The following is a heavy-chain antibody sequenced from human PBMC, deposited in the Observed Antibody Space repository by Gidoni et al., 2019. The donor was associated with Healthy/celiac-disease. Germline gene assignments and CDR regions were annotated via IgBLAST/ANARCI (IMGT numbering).Heavy chain of an antibody. CDR3: ASQDVLRWPRPFDY. J-gene: IGHJ4*02. Sequence: VQLPEPGPGLVKHSETLSLTCTVSGGYPSRYYWSWIRQPPGKGLEWIGYIYYSGSTNYNPSLKSRVTISVDTSKSQFSLKLSSVTAADTAVYYCASQDVLRWPRPFDYWGQGTLVTVSS. CDR2: IYYSGST. CDR1: GGYPSRYY. V-gene: IGHV4-59*01. D-gene: IGHD3-3*01.